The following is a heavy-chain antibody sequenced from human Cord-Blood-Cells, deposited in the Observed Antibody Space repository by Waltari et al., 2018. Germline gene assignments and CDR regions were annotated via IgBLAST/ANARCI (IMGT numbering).Heavy chain of an antibody. CDR2: INQSGST. Sequence: QVQLQQWGAGLLKPSETLSLTCAVYGGSFSGYYWSWIRQPPGKGLAWIGEINQSGSTNYNPSLKSRVTISVDTSKNQFSLKLSSVTAADTAVYYCARGYGGNSRPDGWTYDWFDPWGQGTLVTVSS. CDR3: ARGYGGNSRPDGWTYDWFDP. J-gene: IGHJ5*02. D-gene: IGHD4-17*01. CDR1: GGSFSGYY. V-gene: IGHV4-34*01.